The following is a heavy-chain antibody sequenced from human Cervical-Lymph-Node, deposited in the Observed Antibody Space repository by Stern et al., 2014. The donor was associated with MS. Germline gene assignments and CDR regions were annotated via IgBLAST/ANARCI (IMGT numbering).Heavy chain of an antibody. CDR2: IYYSGST. Sequence: QVQLQESGPGLVKPSETLSLTCTVSGGSISSYYWSWIRQPPGKGLEWIGYIYYSGSTNYNPSLKIRVTISVDTSKNQFSLKLSSVTAADTAVYYCARGGGYNSIDYWGQGTLVTVSS. CDR3: ARGGGYNSIDY. D-gene: IGHD5-24*01. CDR1: GGSISSYY. J-gene: IGHJ4*02. V-gene: IGHV4-59*01.